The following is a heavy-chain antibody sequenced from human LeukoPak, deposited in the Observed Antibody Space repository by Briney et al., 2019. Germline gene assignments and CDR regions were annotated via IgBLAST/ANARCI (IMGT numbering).Heavy chain of an antibody. CDR3: ARGGHWYNWNLPGDY. J-gene: IGHJ4*02. CDR1: GYTFTSYA. CDR2: INAGNGNT. D-gene: IGHD1-7*01. Sequence: ASVKVSCKASGYTFTSYAMHWVRQAPGQRLEWMGWINAGNGNTKYSQEFQGRVTITRDTSASTAYMELSSLRSEDMAVYYCARGGHWYNWNLPGDYWGQGTLVTVSS. V-gene: IGHV1-3*03.